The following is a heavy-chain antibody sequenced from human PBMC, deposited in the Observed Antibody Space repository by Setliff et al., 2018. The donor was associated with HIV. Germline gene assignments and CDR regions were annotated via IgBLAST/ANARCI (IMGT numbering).Heavy chain of an antibody. Sequence: GGSLRLSCGASGFIFSDSWMNWVRQAPGKGLEWVSYMTASGSKIYYADSVKGRLTISRDNAKNSLYLQMNSLRADDTAIYYCARDDPAGGIDYWGQGTLVTVSS. J-gene: IGHJ4*02. CDR3: ARDDPAGGIDY. D-gene: IGHD1-26*01. CDR1: GFIFSDSW. V-gene: IGHV3-48*03. CDR2: MTASGSKI.